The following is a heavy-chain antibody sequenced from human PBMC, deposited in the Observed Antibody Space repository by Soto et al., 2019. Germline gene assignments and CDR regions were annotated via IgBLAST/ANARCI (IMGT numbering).Heavy chain of an antibody. Sequence: ASVKVSCKASGYTFTSYYMHWVRQAPGQGLEWMGIINPSGGSTSYAQKFQGRVTMTRDTSTSTVYMELSSLRSEDTAVYYCARDEGTRESYDSSGYPIWGQGTLVTVSS. J-gene: IGHJ4*02. V-gene: IGHV1-46*01. CDR2: INPSGGST. CDR3: ARDEGTRESYDSSGYPI. CDR1: GYTFTSYY. D-gene: IGHD3-22*01.